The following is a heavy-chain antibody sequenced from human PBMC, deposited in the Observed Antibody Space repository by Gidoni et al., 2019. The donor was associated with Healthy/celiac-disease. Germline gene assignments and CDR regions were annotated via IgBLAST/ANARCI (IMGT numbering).Heavy chain of an antibody. Sequence: QLQLVQSGAEVKKPGASVTVSCKASGYTFTRYGISWVRQAPGQGLEWMGWISAYNGNTNYAQKLQGRVTMTTDTSTSTAYMELRSLRSDDTAVYYCARDMETDPDYYYYCMDVWGQGTTVTVSS. CDR2: ISAYNGNT. CDR3: ARDMETDPDYYYYCMDV. J-gene: IGHJ6*02. V-gene: IGHV1-18*01. CDR1: GYTFTRYG. D-gene: IGHD3-10*01.